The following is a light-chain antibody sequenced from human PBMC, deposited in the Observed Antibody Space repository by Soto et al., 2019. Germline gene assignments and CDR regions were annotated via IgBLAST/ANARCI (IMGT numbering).Light chain of an antibody. Sequence: SSELTQPPSVSVAPGKTARITCGGNNIGSKSVHWYQQKPGQAPVLVIYYDSDRPSGIPERFSGSNSGNTATLTISRVEAGDEADYYCQLWDSSSDLVVFGGGTKVTVL. CDR3: QLWDSSSDLVV. J-gene: IGLJ2*01. CDR1: NIGSKS. V-gene: IGLV3-21*04. CDR2: YDS.